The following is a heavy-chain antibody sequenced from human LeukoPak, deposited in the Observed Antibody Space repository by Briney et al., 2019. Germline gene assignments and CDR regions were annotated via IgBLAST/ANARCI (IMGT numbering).Heavy chain of an antibody. CDR2: INSDGSST. V-gene: IGHV3-74*01. CDR3: ARGGGVCSGGSCYRPSYYYGMDV. D-gene: IGHD2-15*01. J-gene: IGHJ6*02. Sequence: PGGSLRLSCAASGFTFSSYWMHWVRQAPGKGLVWVSRINSDGSSTSYADSVKGRFTISRDNAKNTLYPQMNSLRAEDTAVYYCARGGGVCSGGSCYRPSYYYGMDVWGQGTTVTVSS. CDR1: GFTFSSYW.